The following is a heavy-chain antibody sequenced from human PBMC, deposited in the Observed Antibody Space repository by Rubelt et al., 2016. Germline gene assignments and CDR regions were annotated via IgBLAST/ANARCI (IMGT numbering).Heavy chain of an antibody. V-gene: IGHV4-31*03. J-gene: IGHJ4*02. CDR2: VYYSGST. D-gene: IGHD3-10*01. CDR3: AGDYGSGSYRFDY. Sequence: QLQLQESGPGLVRPSQTLSLTCTVSGGSISSGGYYWSWIRQHPGKGLEWIGRVYYSGSTNYNPSLKSRVTISIDTSKNRFSLRLNSGTAADSAVYYCAGDYGSGSYRFDYWGQGTLVTVSS. CDR1: GGSISSGGYY.